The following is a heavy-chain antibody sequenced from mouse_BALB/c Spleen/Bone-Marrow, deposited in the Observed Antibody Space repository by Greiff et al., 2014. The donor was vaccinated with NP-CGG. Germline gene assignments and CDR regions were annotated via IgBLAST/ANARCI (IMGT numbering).Heavy chain of an antibody. J-gene: IGHJ4*01. CDR2: ISPSNGRS. V-gene: IGHV1S81*02. CDR3: TRSELRRGGYALDY. Sequence: ESRAELVKPGASVKLSCKASGYSFTSYWMHWVKQRPGQGLEWIGEISPSNGRSNYNEKFKSKATLTEDKSSSTAYMQLSGLTSEDSAVYYCTRSELRRGGYALDYWGLGTSVTVSS. D-gene: IGHD2-12*01. CDR1: GYSFTSYW.